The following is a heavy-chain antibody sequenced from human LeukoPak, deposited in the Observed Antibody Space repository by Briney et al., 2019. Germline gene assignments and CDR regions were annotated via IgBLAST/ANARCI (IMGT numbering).Heavy chain of an antibody. Sequence: SETLSLTCTVSGGSIGSYCWNWVRQAPGKGLEWIGYIHYSGSTNHNSSLKSRVTISVDTSKNQYSLKLSSVTAADTAVYYCARDGVAGGFDYWGQGTLVTVSS. CDR1: GGSIGSYC. D-gene: IGHD6-19*01. J-gene: IGHJ4*02. CDR2: IHYSGST. V-gene: IGHV4-59*01. CDR3: ARDGVAGGFDY.